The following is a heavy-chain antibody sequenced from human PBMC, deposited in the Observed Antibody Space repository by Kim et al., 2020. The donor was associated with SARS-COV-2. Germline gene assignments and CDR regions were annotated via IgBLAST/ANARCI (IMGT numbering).Heavy chain of an antibody. D-gene: IGHD3-10*01. Sequence: GGSLRLSCAASGFTFSDYYMSWIRQAPGKGLEWVSYISSSSSYTNYADSVKGRFTISRDNAKNSLYLQMNSLRAEDTAVYYCARVGTSGRGACEYFDYWGQGTLVTVSS. J-gene: IGHJ4*02. CDR1: GFTFSDYY. CDR2: ISSSSSYT. V-gene: IGHV3-11*06. CDR3: ARVGTSGRGACEYFDY.